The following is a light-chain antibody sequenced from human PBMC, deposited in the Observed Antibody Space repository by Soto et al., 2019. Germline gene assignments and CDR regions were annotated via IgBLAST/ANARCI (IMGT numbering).Light chain of an antibody. CDR2: DDS. Sequence: SYDLTQPPSVSVAPGQTASITFGGHNIGSKTVHWYRQTPGQAPVLVVYDDSDRPSGIPERFSGSNSGNTATLTISRVEAGDEADYYCQVWDSITDHSVFGTGTKVTVL. J-gene: IGLJ1*01. CDR3: QVWDSITDHSV. V-gene: IGLV3-21*02. CDR1: NIGSKT.